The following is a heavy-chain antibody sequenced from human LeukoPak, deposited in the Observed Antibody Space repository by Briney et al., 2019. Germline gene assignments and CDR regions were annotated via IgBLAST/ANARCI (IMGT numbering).Heavy chain of an antibody. CDR2: INPKSGGT. CDR1: GYTFTGYY. J-gene: IGHJ4*02. V-gene: IGHV1-2*02. CDR3: ARLRADHFDY. Sequence: GASVTVSCKASGYTFTGYYMHWVRQAPGQGLEWMGWINPKSGGTNYAQKFQGRVTMTRDTSISTAYMELSRLRSDDTAVYYCARLRADHFDYWGQGTLVTVSS. D-gene: IGHD5-12*01.